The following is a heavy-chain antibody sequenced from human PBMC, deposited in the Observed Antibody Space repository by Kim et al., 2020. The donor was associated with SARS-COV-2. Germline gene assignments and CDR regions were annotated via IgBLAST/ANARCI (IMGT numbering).Heavy chain of an antibody. J-gene: IGHJ2*01. CDR3: AGCHNWYFVL. CDR2: IYHTGST. Sequence: SETLSLTCTVSGGSTSGFYWSWVRQPPGKRLEWLGYIYHTGSTDYSPSLKSRFTISLDRSKIQFSLNLTSVTTAVTAVYFSAGCHNWYFVLCGCVTLFT. D-gene: IGHD6-19*01. CDR1: GGSTSGFY. V-gene: IGHV4-59*03.